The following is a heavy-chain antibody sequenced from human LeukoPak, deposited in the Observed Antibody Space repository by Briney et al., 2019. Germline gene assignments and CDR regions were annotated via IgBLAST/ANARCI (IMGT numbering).Heavy chain of an antibody. CDR3: AKGQWFGELLPFDY. CDR2: ISHDGSNK. Sequence: GGSLRLSCAASGFSFSSFGMHWVRQAPGKGLEWVAVISHDGSNKNYADSVKGRFTMSRDNSKNTVYPQMNSLRGEDTAVYYCAKGQWFGELLPFDYWSQGALVSVSS. V-gene: IGHV3-30*18. D-gene: IGHD3-10*01. J-gene: IGHJ4*02. CDR1: GFSFSSFG.